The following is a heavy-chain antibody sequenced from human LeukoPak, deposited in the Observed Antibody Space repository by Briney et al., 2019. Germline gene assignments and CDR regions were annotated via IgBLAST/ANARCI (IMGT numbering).Heavy chain of an antibody. J-gene: IGHJ4*02. CDR3: ARERLWFAELWGFDY. CDR1: GGSISSYY. D-gene: IGHD3-10*01. Sequence: SETLSLTCTVSGGSISSYYWSWIRQPAGKGLEWIGRIYTSGSTNYNPSLKSRVTMSVDTSKNQSSLKLSSVTAADTAVYYCARERLWFAELWGFDYWGQGTLVTVSS. V-gene: IGHV4-4*07. CDR2: IYTSGST.